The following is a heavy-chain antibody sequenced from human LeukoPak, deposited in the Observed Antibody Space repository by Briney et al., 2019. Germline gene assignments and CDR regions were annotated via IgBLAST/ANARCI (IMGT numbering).Heavy chain of an antibody. Sequence: PSETLSLTCTLSGGSISSYYWTWIRQSPGKGLEWIAFIYYNGRTRYNPSLQSRVTISQDTSKNRFSLQLRSATAADTAMYYCARLLDYDNSGDPVTFDIWGQGTMGTLSS. J-gene: IGHJ3*02. CDR1: GGSISSYY. D-gene: IGHD3-22*01. CDR3: ARLLDYDNSGDPVTFDI. V-gene: IGHV4-59*01. CDR2: IYYNGRT.